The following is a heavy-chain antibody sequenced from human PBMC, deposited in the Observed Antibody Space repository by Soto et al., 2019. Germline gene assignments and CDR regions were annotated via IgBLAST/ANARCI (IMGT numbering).Heavy chain of an antibody. J-gene: IGHJ4*02. V-gene: IGHV4-61*01. CDR1: GGSVSRGTYS. Sequence: PSETLSLTCTVSGGSVSRGTYSWSWLRQPPGKGLEWIGDIYYSGSTNYNPSLKSRLSVSLDTSKNQFSLTLSSVTAADTAVYYCARGQIFDYWGQGTLVTVSS. CDR2: IYYSGST. CDR3: ARGQIFDY.